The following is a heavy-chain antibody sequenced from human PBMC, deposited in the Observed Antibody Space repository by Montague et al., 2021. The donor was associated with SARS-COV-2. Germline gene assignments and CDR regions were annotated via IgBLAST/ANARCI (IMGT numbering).Heavy chain of an antibody. CDR2: IYHSGST. CDR3: AKVAGSHDTFDI. V-gene: IGHV4-38-2*02. CDR1: GYSISTGYY. Sequence: SGTLSLTCTVSGYSISTGYYWGWIRQPPGKGLEWIGTIYHSGSTYFNPSLKSRVTISVDTSKNQFSLNLSSVTAADTAVYYCAKVAGSHDTFDIWGRGTMVTVSS. J-gene: IGHJ3*02. D-gene: IGHD6-19*01.